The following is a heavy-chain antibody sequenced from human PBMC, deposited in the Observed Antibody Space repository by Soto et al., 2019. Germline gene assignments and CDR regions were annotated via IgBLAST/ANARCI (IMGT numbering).Heavy chain of an antibody. D-gene: IGHD3-10*01. CDR2: INPSGGST. J-gene: IGHJ6*02. V-gene: IGHV1-46*01. Sequence: ASVKVSCKASGYTFTSYYMHWVRQAPGQGLEWMGIINPSGGSTSYAQKFQGRVTMTRDTSTSTVYMELSSLRSEDTAVYYCDRDFYCWGSYYNHYYYYGMDVWGQGTKVTVSS. CDR3: DRDFYCWGSYYNHYYYYGMDV. CDR1: GYTFTSYY.